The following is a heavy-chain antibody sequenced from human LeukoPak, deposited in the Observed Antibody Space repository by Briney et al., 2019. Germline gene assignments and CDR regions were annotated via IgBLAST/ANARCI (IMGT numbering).Heavy chain of an antibody. CDR1: GYTFSSYS. CDR2: ISSNSSTI. V-gene: IGHV3-48*02. Sequence: PGESLRLSCAASGYTFSSYSMNRVRQATRRGLGWVSYISSNSSTIYYADSVKGRFTTSRDNAKNSLYLQMNSLRDEDTAVYYCAIDYDYSRGFDYWGQGTLVTVSS. D-gene: IGHD4-11*01. CDR3: AIDYDYSRGFDY. J-gene: IGHJ4*02.